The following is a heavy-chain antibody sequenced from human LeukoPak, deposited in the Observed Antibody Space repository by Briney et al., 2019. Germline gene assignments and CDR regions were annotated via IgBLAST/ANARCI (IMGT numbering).Heavy chain of an antibody. Sequence: GGTLRLSCAASGFRFSLYGMSWVRQAPGKGLEWVSGISGGGHSTDYADSVKGRSTISRDNSKNPLYLQMISLRAEDTAVYYCAKDGRTLDYFDYWGQGTLVTVSS. D-gene: IGHD1-1*01. V-gene: IGHV3-23*01. CDR3: AKDGRTLDYFDY. CDR2: ISGGGHST. CDR1: GFRFSLYG. J-gene: IGHJ4*02.